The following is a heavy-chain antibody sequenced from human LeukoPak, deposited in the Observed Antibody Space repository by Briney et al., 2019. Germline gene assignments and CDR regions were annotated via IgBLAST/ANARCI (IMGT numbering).Heavy chain of an antibody. CDR1: GGTFSSYA. CDR3: AVGIAATTKNDY. D-gene: IGHD6-25*01. V-gene: IGHV1-69*05. Sequence: SVKVSCKASGGTFSSYAISWVRQAPGQGLEWMGRIIPIFGTANYAQKFQGRVTITTDESTSTAYMELSSLRSEDTAVYYCAVGIAATTKNDYWGQGTLVTVSS. CDR2: IIPIFGTA. J-gene: IGHJ4*02.